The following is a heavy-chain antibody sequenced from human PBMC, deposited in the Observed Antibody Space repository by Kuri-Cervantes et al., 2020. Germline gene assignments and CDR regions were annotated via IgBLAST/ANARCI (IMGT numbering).Heavy chain of an antibody. CDR3: ARIVTWHDAFDI. V-gene: IGHV4-39*07. CDR1: GGSISSGDYY. J-gene: IGHJ3*02. Sequence: GSLRLSCTVSGGSISSGDYYWSWIRQPPGKGLEWIGSIYYSGSTYYNPSLKSRVTISVDTSKNQFSLKLSSVTAADTALFYCARIVTWHDAFDIWGQGTMVTVSS. D-gene: IGHD3-16*01. CDR2: IYYSGST.